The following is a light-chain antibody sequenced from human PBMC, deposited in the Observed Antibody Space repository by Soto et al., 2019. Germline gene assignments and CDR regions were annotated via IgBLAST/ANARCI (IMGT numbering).Light chain of an antibody. CDR1: QSVSTN. V-gene: IGKV3-15*01. J-gene: IGKJ1*01. CDR3: QHYNNWPPKT. CDR2: GAS. Sequence: EIVMTQSPATLSVSPGEGATLSCRASQSVSTNLVWYQQKPGQAPRVLIYGASTRATGIPARFSGSGSGTEFTLTISSLQSEDIAIYYCQHYNNWPPKTFGQGTKVEIK.